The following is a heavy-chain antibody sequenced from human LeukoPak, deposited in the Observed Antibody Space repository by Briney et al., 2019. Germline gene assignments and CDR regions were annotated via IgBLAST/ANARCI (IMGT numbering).Heavy chain of an antibody. CDR3: ARTTEAHSWRTRYYDYYMDV. D-gene: IGHD6-13*01. CDR2: IYYSGST. Sequence: SETLSLTCAVYGGSFSSYYWSWIRQLPGKGLEWIGYIYYSGSTNYNPSLKSRVTISVDTSKNQFSLKLSSVTAADTAVYYCARTTEAHSWRTRYYDYYMDVWGKGTTVTVSS. J-gene: IGHJ6*03. CDR1: GGSFSSYY. V-gene: IGHV4-59*01.